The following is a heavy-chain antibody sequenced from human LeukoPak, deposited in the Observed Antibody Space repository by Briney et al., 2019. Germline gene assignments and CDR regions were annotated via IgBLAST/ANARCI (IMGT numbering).Heavy chain of an antibody. CDR2: ISAYNGNT. J-gene: IGHJ6*02. V-gene: IGHV1-18*01. CDR1: GYTFTSYG. CDR3: ARDPYSSGWYARNYYYYGMDV. D-gene: IGHD6-19*01. Sequence: ASVKVSCKASGYTFTSYGISWVRQAPGQGLEWMGWISAYNGNTNYAQKLQGRVTMTTDTSTSTAYMELRSLRSGDTAVYYCARDPYSSGWYARNYYYYGMDVWGQGTTVTVSS.